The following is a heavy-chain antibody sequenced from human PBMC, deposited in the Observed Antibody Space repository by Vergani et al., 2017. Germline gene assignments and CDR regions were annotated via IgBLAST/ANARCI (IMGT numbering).Heavy chain of an antibody. CDR2: IRSKAYGQAT. D-gene: IGHD3-10*01. V-gene: IGHV3-49*03. CDR1: GFTFGYYA. CDR3: VRDQVTMLRGSDELDI. Sequence: EVQLVESGGDLVQPGRSLRLSCTASGFTFGYYAMDWFRQAPGQGLEWVGGIRSKAYGQATISAASVKGRFTISRDDSKSIAYLQMNNLQTEDTAMYYCVRDQVTMLRGSDELDIWGQGTMVTVSS. J-gene: IGHJ3*02.